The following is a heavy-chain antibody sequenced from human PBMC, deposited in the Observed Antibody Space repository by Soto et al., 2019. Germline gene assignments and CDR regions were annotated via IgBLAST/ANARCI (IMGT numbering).Heavy chain of an antibody. CDR1: GFTFSYYW. V-gene: IGHV3-74*01. D-gene: IGHD1-26*01. CDR2: VHSDGSST. Sequence: EVQLVESGGGLVQPGESLRLSCAASGFTFSYYWMHWVRQAPGKGLVWVSRVHSDGSSTTYADSVKGRFSISRDNARNTVYLQMNSLRVEDMAVYCCARGDRGAFDLWGQGTVVTVSS. CDR3: ARGDRGAFDL. J-gene: IGHJ3*01.